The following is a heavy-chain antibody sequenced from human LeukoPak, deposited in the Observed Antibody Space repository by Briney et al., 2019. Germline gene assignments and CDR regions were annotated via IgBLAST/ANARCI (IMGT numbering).Heavy chain of an antibody. J-gene: IGHJ4*02. V-gene: IGHV3-21*01. D-gene: IGHD5-12*01. CDR3: ASDVDIVASGYFDY. CDR2: ISSSSSYI. Sequence: GGSLRLSCAASGFTFSSYSMNWVRQAPGKGLEWVSSISSSSSYIYYADSVKGRFTISRDIAKNSLYQQMNSLRAEDTAVYYCASDVDIVASGYFDYWGQGTLVTVSS. CDR1: GFTFSSYS.